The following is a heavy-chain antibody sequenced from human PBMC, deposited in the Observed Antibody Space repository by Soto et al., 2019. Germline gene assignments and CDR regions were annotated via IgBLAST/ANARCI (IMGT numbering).Heavy chain of an antibody. J-gene: IGHJ4*02. V-gene: IGHV1-2*02. CDR2: INPNSGGT. D-gene: IGHD6-6*01. Sequence: QVQLVQSGAEVKKPGASVKVSCKASGYAFTDYDMHWVRQAPGQGLEWMGWINPNSGGTNSAQKFQGRVTMTRDTSSSTAYMELNRDDTAVDDSERAYRSSADFDYWGQGTLVTVSS. CDR3: ERAYRSSADFDY. CDR1: GYAFTDYD.